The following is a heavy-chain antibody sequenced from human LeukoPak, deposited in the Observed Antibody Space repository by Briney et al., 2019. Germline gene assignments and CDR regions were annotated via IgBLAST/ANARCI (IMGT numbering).Heavy chain of an antibody. CDR1: VFIVSSNY. D-gene: IGHD1-26*01. CDR3: AREFPSFYSDY. J-gene: IGHJ4*02. V-gene: IGHV3-66*01. Sequence: GGSLRVSCEVSVFIVSSNYLSWVRQAPGRGVEGVSVTYSGGNPYYAHSAKGTLTTSRDKSKNTVYLQMNSLRAEDTAVYYCAREFPSFYSDYCGQGTL. CDR2: TYSGGNP.